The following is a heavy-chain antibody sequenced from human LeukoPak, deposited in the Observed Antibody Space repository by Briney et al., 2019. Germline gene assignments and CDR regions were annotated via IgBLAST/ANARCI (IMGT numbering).Heavy chain of an antibody. D-gene: IGHD3-10*01. CDR3: AKDQSGYGSGSYYNYAFDY. CDR1: GFTVSINY. Sequence: GGSLRLSCAASGFTVSINYMSWVRQAPGKGLEWVSVIYSGGNTYYADSVKGRFTISRDNSKNTLYLQVNSLRAEDTAVYYCAKDQSGYGSGSYYNYAFDYWGQGTLVTVSS. CDR2: IYSGGNT. J-gene: IGHJ4*02. V-gene: IGHV3-53*01.